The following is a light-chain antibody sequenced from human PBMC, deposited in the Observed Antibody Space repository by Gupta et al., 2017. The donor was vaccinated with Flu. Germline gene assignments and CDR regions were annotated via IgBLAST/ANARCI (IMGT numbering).Light chain of an antibody. CDR2: WAS. V-gene: IGKV4-1*01. Sequence: INCKSSQSVLYSSNNKNYLAWYQQKPGQPPKLLIYWASTRESGVPDRFSGSGSGTDFTLTISSLQAEDVAVYYCQQYYSTPTFGPGTKVDIK. CDR3: QQYYSTPT. J-gene: IGKJ3*01. CDR1: QSVLYSSNNKNY.